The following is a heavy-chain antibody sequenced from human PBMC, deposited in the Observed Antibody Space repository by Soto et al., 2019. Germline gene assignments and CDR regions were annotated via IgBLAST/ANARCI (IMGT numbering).Heavy chain of an antibody. CDR1: GGSINSGSYY. CDR3: ARQTLEGSIWFDP. V-gene: IGHV4-39*01. J-gene: IGHJ5*02. Sequence: QLQLQESGPGLVKPSETLSLTCTGSGGSINSGSYYWGWIRQPPGKGLEWIGTIYYSGSAYYNPSLKRRFTISVDTSKSQFSLRLSSVTDADTAVYYCARQTLEGSIWFDPWGQGTLVTVSS. CDR2: IYYSGSA.